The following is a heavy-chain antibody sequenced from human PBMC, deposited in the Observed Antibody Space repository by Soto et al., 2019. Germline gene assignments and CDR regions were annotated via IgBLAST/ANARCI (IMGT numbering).Heavy chain of an antibody. CDR3: ARVPTPATYYFDY. J-gene: IGHJ4*02. V-gene: IGHV1-2*02. Sequence: ASVKVSCKASGYTFTGYYMNWGRQAPGQGLEWMGWINPNSGGTNYAQKFQGRVTMTRDTSISTAYMELSRLRSDDTAVYYCARVPTPATYYFDYWGQGTLVTVSS. CDR1: GYTFTGYY. CDR2: INPNSGGT.